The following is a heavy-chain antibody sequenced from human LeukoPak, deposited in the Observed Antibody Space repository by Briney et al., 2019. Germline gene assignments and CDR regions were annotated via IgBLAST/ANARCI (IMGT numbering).Heavy chain of an antibody. Sequence: PSETLSLTCAVSGGSISSSNWWSWVRQPPGKGLEWIGVIYHSGSTNYNPSLKSRVSISADTPNNQFSLKLTSVTAADTAVYYCARVTYSSSSMSPDGFDIWGQGTMVTVSS. D-gene: IGHD6-6*01. J-gene: IGHJ3*02. CDR1: GGSISSSNW. CDR2: IYHSGST. CDR3: ARVTYSSSSMSPDGFDI. V-gene: IGHV4-4*02.